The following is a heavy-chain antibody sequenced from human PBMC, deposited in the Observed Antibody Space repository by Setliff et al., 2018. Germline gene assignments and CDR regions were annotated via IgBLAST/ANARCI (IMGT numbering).Heavy chain of an antibody. CDR3: ARDTRDRYDNSGHYLSLDY. J-gene: IGHJ4*02. D-gene: IGHD3-22*01. V-gene: IGHV1-69*13. CDR2: IIAVFGTA. Sequence: SVKVSCKASGGTFRTDGFSWVRQAPGQGLEWMGRIIAVFGTAKYAQKFQGRVTITADESTTTAYMELRSLRTEDTAIYYCARDTRDRYDNSGHYLSLDYWGQGTLVTVSS. CDR1: GGTFRTDG.